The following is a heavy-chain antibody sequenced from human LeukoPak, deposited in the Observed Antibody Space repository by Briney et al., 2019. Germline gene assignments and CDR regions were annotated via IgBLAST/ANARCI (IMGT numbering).Heavy chain of an antibody. D-gene: IGHD2-2*01. CDR2: IYHSGST. CDR3: ARVTSTSPPVFGY. V-gene: IGHV4-30-2*01. CDR1: GFTFSSYW. Sequence: LRLSCAASGFTFSSYWMSWIRQPPGKGLEWIGYIYHSGSTYYNPSLKSRVTISVDRSKNQFSLKLSSVTAADTAVYYCARVTSTSPPVFGYWGQGTLVTVSS. J-gene: IGHJ4*02.